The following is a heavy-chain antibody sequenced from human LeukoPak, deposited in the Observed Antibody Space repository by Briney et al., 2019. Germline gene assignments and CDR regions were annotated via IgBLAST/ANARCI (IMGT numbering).Heavy chain of an antibody. Sequence: SETLSLTYAVSGGSISSGGYSWSWIRQPPGKDLEWIGYIYHSGSTHYNPSLKSRVTISVDRSKNQFSLNLSSVTAADTAVYYCARTKSTVGYWYFDLWGRGTLVTVSS. CDR3: ARTKSTVGYWYFDL. J-gene: IGHJ2*01. CDR2: IYHSGST. V-gene: IGHV4-30-2*01. CDR1: GGSISSGGYS. D-gene: IGHD4-23*01.